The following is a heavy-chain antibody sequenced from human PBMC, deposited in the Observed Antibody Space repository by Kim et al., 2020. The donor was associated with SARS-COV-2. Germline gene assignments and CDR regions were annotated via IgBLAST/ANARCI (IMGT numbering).Heavy chain of an antibody. CDR3: ARGSVSYSYY. J-gene: IGHJ4*02. CDR2: INGDGSST. V-gene: IGHV3-74*01. D-gene: IGHD3-10*01. CDR1: GFTFISSC. Sequence: GGSLRLSCAASGFTFISSCMPWVRQTPGKGLEGVSLINGDGSSTNHADSVKGRFTIARDNAKNTLYLQMNSMRAEDTAVYYCARGSVSYSYYWGQGTLVTVSS.